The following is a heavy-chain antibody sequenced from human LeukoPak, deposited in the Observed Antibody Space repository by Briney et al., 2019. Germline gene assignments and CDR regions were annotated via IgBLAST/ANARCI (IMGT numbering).Heavy chain of an antibody. CDR3: ARIAFGDFETHDY. J-gene: IGHJ4*02. D-gene: IGHD4-17*01. CDR2: INPNNGDT. V-gene: IGHV1-2*07. Sequence: GASVKVSCKASGYTLTGYYMYWVRQAPGQGLEWMGWINPNNGDTHYEHKFQGRVTMTRHTSITTAYMELSRLRSDDTAVYYCARIAFGDFETHDYWGQGTLVIVSS. CDR1: GYTLTGYY.